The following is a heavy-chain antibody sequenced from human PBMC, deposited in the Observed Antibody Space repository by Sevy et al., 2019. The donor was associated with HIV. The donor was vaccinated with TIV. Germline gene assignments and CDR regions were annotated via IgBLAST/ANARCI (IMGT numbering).Heavy chain of an antibody. CDR1: GKTLTQLS. J-gene: IGHJ4*02. V-gene: IGHV1-24*01. Sequence: DSVKVSCKVSGKTLTQLSMHWVRQAPGKGLEGKGSYDPEDDKRIYAQKFQGRVTMTEDKSTDTAYMELRILRSEDTAVYYCATSKDYYESSGSPFDYWGQGTLVTVSS. CDR2: YDPEDDKR. CDR3: ATSKDYYESSGSPFDY. D-gene: IGHD3-22*01.